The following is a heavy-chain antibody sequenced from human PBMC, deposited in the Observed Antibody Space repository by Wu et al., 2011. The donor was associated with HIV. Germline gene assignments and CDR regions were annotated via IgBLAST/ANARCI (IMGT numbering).Heavy chain of an antibody. Sequence: QVQLVQSGAEVKKPGSSVKVSCKASGGTFSSYAISWVRQAPGQGLEWMGRIIPIFGTANYAQKFQGRVTITADKSTSTAYMELSSLRSDDTAIYFCASLHGSNNWDRNSYTTYRLDVWGRGTTVTVSS. J-gene: IGHJ6*04. CDR2: IIPIFGTA. CDR3: ASLHGSNNWDRNSYTTYRLDV. V-gene: IGHV1-69*14. CDR1: GGTFSSYA. D-gene: IGHD1-1*01.